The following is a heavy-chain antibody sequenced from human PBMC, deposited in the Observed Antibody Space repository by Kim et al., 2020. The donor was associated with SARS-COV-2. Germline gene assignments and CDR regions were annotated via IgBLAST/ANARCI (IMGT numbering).Heavy chain of an antibody. Sequence: GGSLRLSCAASGFTFSNAWITWVPHPPRPGPAPAGRLQIKTDGGTTDYAPPLKRRSTTSSDASNNTLYLQLNTLNTDDTAVYYCTRFVRSSYGLAVWGQ. CDR3: TRFVRSSYGLAV. CDR2: LQIKTDGGTT. J-gene: IGHJ6*02. D-gene: IGHD3-10*01. V-gene: IGHV3-15*01. CDR1: GFTFSNAW.